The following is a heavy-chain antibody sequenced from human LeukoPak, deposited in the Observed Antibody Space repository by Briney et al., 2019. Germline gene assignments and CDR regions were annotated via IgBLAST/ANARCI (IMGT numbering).Heavy chain of an antibody. Sequence: GGSLRLSCAASGFTFTEHHMDWVRQAPGKGLEWVSSIDIDGTYIYYADSVRGRFTISRDNAKNSVYLQMNSLRAEDTAVYYCAKTFGGNDFWSGYYRYYYYYMDVWGKGTTVTVSS. V-gene: IGHV3-21*01. CDR3: AKTFGGNDFWSGYYRYYYYYMDV. CDR1: GFTFTEHH. CDR2: IDIDGTYI. J-gene: IGHJ6*03. D-gene: IGHD3-3*01.